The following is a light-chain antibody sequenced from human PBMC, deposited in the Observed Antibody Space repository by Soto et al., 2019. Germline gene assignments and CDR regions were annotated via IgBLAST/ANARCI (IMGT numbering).Light chain of an antibody. V-gene: IGKV1-9*01. CDR2: AAS. J-gene: IGKJ4*01. CDR3: QHVLSYPQT. CDR1: QGISNY. Sequence: DIQLTQSPSFLSASVGDRVTVTCRASQGISNYLAWYQQKPGKAPKLLIYAASTLYSGVPSRFGGSGSGTEFTLTISSLQPEDFATSYCQHVLSYPQTFGGGTKVEIK.